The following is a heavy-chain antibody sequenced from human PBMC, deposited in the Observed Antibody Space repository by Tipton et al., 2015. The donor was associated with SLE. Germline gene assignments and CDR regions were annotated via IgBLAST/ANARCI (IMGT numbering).Heavy chain of an antibody. J-gene: IGHJ6*03. D-gene: IGHD6-6*01. CDR2: IFTNGNT. V-gene: IGHV4-61*02. CDR3: ARGPPVVSYYYHKNV. Sequence: TLSLTCTVSGGSINSGTYYWSWIRQPAGKGLEWIGRIFTNGNTNYKPSLKSPVTISVDTSKNQFSLKLSSVTAADTAVYYCARGPPVVSYYYHKNVWGKGTKVAVS. CDR1: GGSINSGTYY.